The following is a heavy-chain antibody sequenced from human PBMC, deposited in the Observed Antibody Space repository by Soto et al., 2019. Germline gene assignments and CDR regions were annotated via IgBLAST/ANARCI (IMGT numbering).Heavy chain of an antibody. D-gene: IGHD1-1*01. CDR1: GFIFSNFW. Sequence: QSGGSLRLSCAASGFIFSNFWMDWVRQAPGKGLVWVSRINSDGSSTTYADSVKGRFTVSRDNAKNTLYLQMNSLRGDDTAVYFCARTTGPYDYWGQGTLVTVS. V-gene: IGHV3-74*01. CDR3: ARTTGPYDY. CDR2: INSDGSST. J-gene: IGHJ4*02.